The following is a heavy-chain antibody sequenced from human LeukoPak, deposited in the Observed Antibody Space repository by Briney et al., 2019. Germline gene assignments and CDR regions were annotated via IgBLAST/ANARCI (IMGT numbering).Heavy chain of an antibody. V-gene: IGHV3-7*01. Sequence: GGSLRLSCAASGFTYSRFWMSWIRQARGKGLEWVANIKQDGSDKYYVDSVKGRFTISRDNAKNSLYLQMNSLRAEDTAVYYCARVSRIAAAGLFDYWGQGTLVTVSS. CDR2: IKQDGSDK. CDR3: ARVSRIAAAGLFDY. CDR1: GFTYSRFW. D-gene: IGHD6-13*01. J-gene: IGHJ4*02.